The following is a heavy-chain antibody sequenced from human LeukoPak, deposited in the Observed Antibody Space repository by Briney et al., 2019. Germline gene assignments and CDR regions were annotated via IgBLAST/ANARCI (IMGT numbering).Heavy chain of an antibody. CDR3: ARDLEWELSHFDY. V-gene: IGHV4-34*01. J-gene: IGHJ4*02. CDR1: GGSFSGYY. CDR2: INHSGST. D-gene: IGHD1-26*01. Sequence: ASETLSLTCAVYGGSFSGYYWSWIRQPPGKGLEWIGEINHSGSTNYNPSLKSRVTISVDTSKNQFSLKLSSVTAADTAVYYCARDLEWELSHFDYWGQGTLVTVSS.